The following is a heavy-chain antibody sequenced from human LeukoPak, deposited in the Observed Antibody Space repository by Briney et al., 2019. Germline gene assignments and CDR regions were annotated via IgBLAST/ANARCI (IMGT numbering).Heavy chain of an antibody. CDR3: ARDVRPYYDFWSGYPETGWFDP. V-gene: IGHV4-34*01. D-gene: IGHD3-3*01. J-gene: IGHJ5*02. Sequence: PSETLSLTCAVYGGSFSGYYWSWIRQPPGKGLEWIGEINHSGSTNYNPSLKSRVTISVDTSKNQFSLKLSSVTAADTAVYYCARDVRPYYDFWSGYPETGWFDPWGQGTLVTVSS. CDR1: GGSFSGYY. CDR2: INHSGST.